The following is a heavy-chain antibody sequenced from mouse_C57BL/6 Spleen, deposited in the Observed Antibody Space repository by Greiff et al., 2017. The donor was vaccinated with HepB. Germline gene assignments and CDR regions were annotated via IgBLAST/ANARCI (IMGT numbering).Heavy chain of an antibody. CDR2: IDPSDSYT. V-gene: IGHV1-50*01. CDR3: ARSGTVVEDYAMDY. D-gene: IGHD1-1*01. Sequence: VQLQQPGAELVKPGASVKLSCKASGYTFTSYWMQWVKQRPGQGLEWIGEIDPSDSYTNYNQKFKGKATLTVDTSSSTAYMQLSSLTSEDSAVYYCARSGTVVEDYAMDYWGQGTSVTVSS. J-gene: IGHJ4*01. CDR1: GYTFTSYW.